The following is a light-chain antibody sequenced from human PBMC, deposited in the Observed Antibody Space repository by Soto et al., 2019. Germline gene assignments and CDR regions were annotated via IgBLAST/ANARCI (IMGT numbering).Light chain of an antibody. Sequence: EILLTQSPCTLSLSPGERATLSCRASQSIISSYLGWYQQKPGQAPRLLIYGASNRATGIQDRFSGSGSGTDFTLTISRMEPEDLAVYYCQQYGSSGTFGQGTKV. CDR2: GAS. J-gene: IGKJ1*01. V-gene: IGKV3-20*01. CDR3: QQYGSSGT. CDR1: QSIISSY.